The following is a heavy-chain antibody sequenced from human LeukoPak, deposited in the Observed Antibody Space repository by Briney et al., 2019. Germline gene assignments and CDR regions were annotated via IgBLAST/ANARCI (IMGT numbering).Heavy chain of an antibody. CDR2: INHSGST. V-gene: IGHV4-34*01. J-gene: IGHJ4*02. CDR3: ARVLSVAATPGFDY. D-gene: IGHD6-19*01. CDR1: GFTFSSYM. Sequence: PGGSLRLSCAASGFTFSSYMMTWVRQPPGKGLEWIGEINHSGSTNYNPSLKSRVTISVDTSKNQFSLKLSSVTAADTAVYYCARVLSVAATPGFDYWGQGTLVTVSS.